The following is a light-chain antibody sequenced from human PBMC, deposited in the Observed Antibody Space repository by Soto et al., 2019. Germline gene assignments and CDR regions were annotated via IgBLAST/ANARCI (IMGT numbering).Light chain of an antibody. J-gene: IGKJ1*01. CDR3: QQYSNYWT. CDR2: KTS. V-gene: IGKV1-5*03. CDR1: QSISSW. Sequence: DIQMTQSPSTLSASVGDRVTITCRASQSISSWLAWYQQKPGKAPKPLIYKTSTLESGVPSRFSGSGSGTEFILTISRLQPDYFATYYCQQYSNYWTFGQGTKVDIK.